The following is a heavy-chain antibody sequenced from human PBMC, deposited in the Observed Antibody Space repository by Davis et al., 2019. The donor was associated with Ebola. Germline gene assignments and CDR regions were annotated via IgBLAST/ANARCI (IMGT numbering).Heavy chain of an antibody. Sequence: SLKISCAASGFTFDDYAMHWVRQAPGKGLEWVSGISWNSGILGYADSVKGRFTISRDNAKNSLYLQMNSLRAEDTAVYYCVRDPALVVTGGGWFFGLWGRGTLVTVSS. J-gene: IGHJ2*01. CDR3: VRDPALVVTGGGWFFGL. D-gene: IGHD2-21*02. CDR2: ISWNSGIL. V-gene: IGHV3-9*01. CDR1: GFTFDDYA.